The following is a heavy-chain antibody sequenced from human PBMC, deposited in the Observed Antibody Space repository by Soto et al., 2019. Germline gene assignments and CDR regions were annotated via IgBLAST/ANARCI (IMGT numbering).Heavy chain of an antibody. V-gene: IGHV1-18*01. D-gene: IGHD6-13*01. CDR3: ARVGRNQLVRYYYYGMDV. Sequence: EASVKVSCKASGYTFTSYGISWVRQAPGQGLEWMGWISAYNGNTNYAQKLQGRVTMTTDTSTSTAYMELRSLRSDDTAVYYCARVGRNQLVRYYYYGMDVWGQGTTVTVSS. CDR2: ISAYNGNT. CDR1: GYTFTSYG. J-gene: IGHJ6*02.